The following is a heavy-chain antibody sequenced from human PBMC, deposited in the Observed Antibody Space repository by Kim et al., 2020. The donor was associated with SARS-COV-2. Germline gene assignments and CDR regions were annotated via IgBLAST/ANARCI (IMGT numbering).Heavy chain of an antibody. CDR1: GFTFEDYG. CDR3: ARVALKGYYGSVHFYYYYGMDV. CDR2: INWNGGST. V-gene: IGHV3-20*01. J-gene: IGHJ6*02. D-gene: IGHD3-10*01. Sequence: GGSLRLSCAASGFTFEDYGMSWVRQVPGKGLEWVSGINWNGGSTGYVDSVKGRFTISRDNAKNSLYLQMNSLRAEDTALYHCARVALKGYYGSVHFYYYYGMDVWGQGTTVTVSS.